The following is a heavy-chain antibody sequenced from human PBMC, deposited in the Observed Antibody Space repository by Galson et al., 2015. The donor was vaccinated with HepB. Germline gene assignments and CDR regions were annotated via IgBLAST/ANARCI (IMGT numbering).Heavy chain of an antibody. Sequence: SVKVSCKASGYTFTGYYMHWVRQAPGQGLEWMGWINPNSGGTNYAQKFQGRVTMTRDTSISTAYMELSRLRSDDTAVYYCARDLSSGYVGDAFDIWGQGTMVTVSS. CDR1: GYTFTGYY. J-gene: IGHJ3*02. D-gene: IGHD5-12*01. CDR3: ARDLSSGYVGDAFDI. CDR2: INPNSGGT. V-gene: IGHV1-2*02.